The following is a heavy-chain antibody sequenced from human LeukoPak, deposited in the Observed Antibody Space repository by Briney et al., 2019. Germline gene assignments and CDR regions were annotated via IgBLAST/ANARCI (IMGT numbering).Heavy chain of an antibody. Sequence: GGSLRLSCAASGFTFSGHWMSWVRQAPAKGLEWVAHMNGDGSQIYYMDFVKGRFTISRDNAKNSLYLQMNGLRAEDTAVYYCVAWGNSGNSWGQGTMVIVSS. J-gene: IGHJ3*01. CDR3: VAWGNSGNS. CDR1: GFTFSGHW. V-gene: IGHV3-7*01. CDR2: MNGDGSQI. D-gene: IGHD1-26*01.